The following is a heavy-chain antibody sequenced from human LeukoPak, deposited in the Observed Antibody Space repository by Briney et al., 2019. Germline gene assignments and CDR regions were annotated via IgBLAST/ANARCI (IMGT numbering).Heavy chain of an antibody. CDR3: ARVELNYYDTTAYYLGY. Sequence: PGESLKISCKGSGNSFTNYWIGWVRQMPGKGLEWMGILYPDDSDTRYSPSFRGQVTLSADKSTNTAYLQWSSLRASDSAIYYCARVELNYYDTTAYYLGYWGQGTLVTVSS. D-gene: IGHD3-22*01. CDR2: LYPDDSDT. J-gene: IGHJ4*02. V-gene: IGHV5-51*01. CDR1: GNSFTNYW.